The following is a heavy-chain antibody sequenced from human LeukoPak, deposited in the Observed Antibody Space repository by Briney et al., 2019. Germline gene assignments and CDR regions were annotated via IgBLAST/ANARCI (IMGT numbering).Heavy chain of an antibody. CDR1: GGSISSHY. V-gene: IGHV4-59*11. J-gene: IGHJ3*02. D-gene: IGHD3-22*01. CDR2: IYYSGST. Sequence: SETLSLTCTVSGGSISSHYWSWIRQPPGKGLEWIGYIYYSGSTNYNPSLKSRVTISVDTSKNQFSLKLSSVTAADTAVYYCARDSGPYYYDSSGYSHDAFDIWGQGTMVTVSS. CDR3: ARDSGPYYYDSSGYSHDAFDI.